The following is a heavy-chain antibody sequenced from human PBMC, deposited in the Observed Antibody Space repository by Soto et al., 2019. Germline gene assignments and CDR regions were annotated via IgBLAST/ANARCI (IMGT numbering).Heavy chain of an antibody. CDR3: ARVQGGGGGMVHNY. J-gene: IGHJ4*02. CDR2: KYYSGST. D-gene: IGHD1-1*01. CDR1: GGSISSGDYY. V-gene: IGHV4-30-4*01. Sequence: QVQLQESGPGLVKPSQTLSLTCTVSGGSISSGDYYWSWIRQPPGKGLEWIGYKYYSGSTYYNPSLKSRVTISVDTSKNQFSLKLSSVTAADTAVYYWARVQGGGGGMVHNYWGQGTLVTVSS.